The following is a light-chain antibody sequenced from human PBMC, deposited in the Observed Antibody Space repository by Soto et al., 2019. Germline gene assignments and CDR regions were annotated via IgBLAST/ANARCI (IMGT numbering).Light chain of an antibody. Sequence: QSALTQPASVSGSPGQSITISCTGTSSDVGGYNYVSWYQQNPGKAPKLMIYDVNNRHSGISYRCSGSKSGNTASLPISGRQAADEADYYCSSYTNSSTRVFGTGTKLTVL. CDR2: DVN. V-gene: IGLV2-14*01. J-gene: IGLJ1*01. CDR1: SSDVGGYNY. CDR3: SSYTNSSTRV.